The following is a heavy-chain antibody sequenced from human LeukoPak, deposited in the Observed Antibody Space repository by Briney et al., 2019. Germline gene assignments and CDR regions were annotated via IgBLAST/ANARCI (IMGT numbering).Heavy chain of an antibody. D-gene: IGHD6-19*01. CDR2: IYHSGST. Sequence: SEILSLTCAVSGGSISSSNWWSWVRQPPGKGLGWIGEIYHSGSTNYNPSLKSRVTISVDKSKNQFSLKLSSVTAADTAVYYCARDRLCSGLDYWGQGTLVTVSS. V-gene: IGHV4-4*02. J-gene: IGHJ4*02. CDR1: GGSISSSNW. CDR3: ARDRLCSGLDY.